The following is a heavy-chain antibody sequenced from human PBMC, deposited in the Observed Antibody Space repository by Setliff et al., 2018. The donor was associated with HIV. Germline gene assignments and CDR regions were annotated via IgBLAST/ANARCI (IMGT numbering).Heavy chain of an antibody. CDR3: ARQESYGNGGLYYFDY. V-gene: IGHV4-38-2*01. CDR2: IYHSGGT. D-gene: IGHD2-8*02. CDR1: GYSISNGYY. J-gene: IGHJ4*02. Sequence: PSETLSLTCAVSGYSISNGYYWGWIRQPPGRGLEWIGNIYHSGGTHYNPSLRSRVTISVDTSKNQFSLKLSSVTAADTAVYYCARQESYGNGGLYYFDYWGQGTLVTVSS.